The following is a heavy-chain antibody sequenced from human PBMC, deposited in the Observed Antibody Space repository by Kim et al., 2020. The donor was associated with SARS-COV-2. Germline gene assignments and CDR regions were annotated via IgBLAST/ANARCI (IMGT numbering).Heavy chain of an antibody. D-gene: IGHD6-19*01. V-gene: IGHV3-48*03. CDR3: ARESDVAGNDY. CDR1: GFTFSSYE. Sequence: LSLTCSASGFTFSSYEMNWVRQAPGKGLEWVSYISNSGSTTHYADSVKGRFTISRDNADNSLYLQMNSLRAEDTALYYCARESDVAGNDYWGQGTL. J-gene: IGHJ4*02. CDR2: ISNSGSTT.